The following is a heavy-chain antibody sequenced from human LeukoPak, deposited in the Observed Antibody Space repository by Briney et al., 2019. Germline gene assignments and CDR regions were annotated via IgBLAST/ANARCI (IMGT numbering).Heavy chain of an antibody. J-gene: IGHJ4*02. CDR2: IYYSGST. CDR3: AKETVDTAMVVDY. Sequence: PSETLSLTCTVSGGSISSSSYYWGWIRQPPGKGLEWIGSIYYSGSTYYNPSLKSGVTISVDTSRNQFSVKLSYVTAADTAVYYCAKETVDTAMVVDYWGQGTLVTVSS. V-gene: IGHV4-39*01. CDR1: GGSISSSSYY. D-gene: IGHD5-18*01.